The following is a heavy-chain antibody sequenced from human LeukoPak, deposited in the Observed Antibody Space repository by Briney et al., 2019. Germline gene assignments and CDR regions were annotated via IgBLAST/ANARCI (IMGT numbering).Heavy chain of an antibody. V-gene: IGHV1-8*02. D-gene: IGHD4-17*01. CDR1: GYTFTGYY. Sequence: ASVKVSCKASGYTFTGYYMHWVRQAPGQGLEWMGWMNPNSGNTGYAQKFQGRVTMTRNTSISTAYMELSSLRSEDTAVYYCAGIAVTTALDYYYGMDVWGQGTTVTVSS. CDR3: AGIAVTTALDYYYGMDV. J-gene: IGHJ6*02. CDR2: MNPNSGNT.